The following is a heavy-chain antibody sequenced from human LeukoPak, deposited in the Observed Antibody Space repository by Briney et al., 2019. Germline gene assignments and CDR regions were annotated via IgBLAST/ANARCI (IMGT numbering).Heavy chain of an antibody. D-gene: IGHD6-13*01. CDR3: ARAGITTTGPLFQH. CDR2: ISSSSSTI. Sequence: GGSLRLSCAASGFTFSSYSMNWVRQAPGKGLEWVSYISSSSSTIYYADSVKGRFTISRDNAKSSLYLQMNSLRAEDTAVYYCARAGITTTGPLFQHWGQGTLVTVSS. CDR1: GFTFSSYS. J-gene: IGHJ1*01. V-gene: IGHV3-48*01.